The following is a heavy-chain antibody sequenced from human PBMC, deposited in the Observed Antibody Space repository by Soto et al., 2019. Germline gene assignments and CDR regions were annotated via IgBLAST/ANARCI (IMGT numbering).Heavy chain of an antibody. CDR2: ISSSSFSI. J-gene: IGHJ6*02. CDR3: ARNESSNIYGRDV. Sequence: GGSLRLSCAASGRTFSSYSMNWVRQAPGKGLEWVSSISSSSFSINYSGSGKGRFSISRDNAQNSWHLQMNSLRAEDTAVYFGARNESSNIYGRDVWGQGTTVTVSS. D-gene: IGHD6-6*01. CDR1: GRTFSSYS. V-gene: IGHV3-21*01.